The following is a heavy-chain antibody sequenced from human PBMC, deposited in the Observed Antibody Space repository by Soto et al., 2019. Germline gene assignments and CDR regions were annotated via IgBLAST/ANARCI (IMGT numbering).Heavy chain of an antibody. V-gene: IGHV1-69*02. CDR2: IIPILGIA. CDR3: ASLVDCSGGSCYPPYYYYMDV. CDR1: GGTFSSYT. D-gene: IGHD2-15*01. J-gene: IGHJ6*03. Sequence: QVQLVQSGAEVKKPGSSVKVSCKASGGTFSSYTISWVRQAPGQGLEWMGRIIPILGIANYAQKFQGRVTITADKSTSTAYMELSSLRSEDTAVYYFASLVDCSGGSCYPPYYYYMDVWGKGTTVTVS.